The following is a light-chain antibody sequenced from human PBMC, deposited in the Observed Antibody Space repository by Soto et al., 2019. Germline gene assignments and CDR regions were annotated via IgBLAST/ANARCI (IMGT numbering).Light chain of an antibody. CDR1: QSVISW. J-gene: IGKJ4*01. CDR2: DAS. CDR3: QQYDNYPLT. V-gene: IGKV1-5*01. Sequence: TSQSSSTVSASVAASDTLSCRASQSVISWLAWYQQKPGRAPKFLIYDASSLESGVPSRFSGSGSGTEFTLTISNLQPDDFATYYCQQYDNYPLTFGGGTKVDIK.